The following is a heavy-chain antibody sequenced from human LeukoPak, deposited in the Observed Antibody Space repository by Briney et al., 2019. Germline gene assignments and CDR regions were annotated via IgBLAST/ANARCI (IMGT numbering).Heavy chain of an antibody. V-gene: IGHV3-23*01. CDR3: AKDFGKYCSSTSCSYYYYYYGMDV. CDR2: ISGSGGST. D-gene: IGHD2-2*01. J-gene: IGHJ6*02. Sequence: PGGSLRLSCAASGFTFSSYAMSWVRQAPGKGLEWVSAISGSGGSTYYADSVKGRFTISRDNSKNSLYLQMNSLRAEDTAVYYCAKDFGKYCSSTSCSYYYYYYGMDVWGQGTTVTVSS. CDR1: GFTFSSYA.